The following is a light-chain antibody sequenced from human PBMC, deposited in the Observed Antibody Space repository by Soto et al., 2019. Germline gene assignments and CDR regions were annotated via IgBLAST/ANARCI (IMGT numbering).Light chain of an antibody. V-gene: IGKV3-20*01. CDR1: QSVSSSY. CDR3: QQYGSSPPST. Sequence: EIVLTQSPGTLSLSPGERATLSCRASQSVSSSYLAWYQQKPGQAPRLLIYGASSRATGIPDRFNGSGSGTDFTLTISRLEPEDFAVYYCQQYGSSPPSTFGQGTKVDIK. J-gene: IGKJ1*01. CDR2: GAS.